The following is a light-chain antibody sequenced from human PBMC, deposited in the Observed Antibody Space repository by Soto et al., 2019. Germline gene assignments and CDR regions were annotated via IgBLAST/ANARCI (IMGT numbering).Light chain of an antibody. J-gene: IGKJ3*01. Sequence: EIVLAQSPATLSLSPGERATLSCRASQSVSSFLAWYQQKPGQAPRLLIFDASKRATGIPARFSGSGSGTDFTLTISSLEPEDFAVYYCQQRSNWPRTFGPGTKVDIK. CDR1: QSVSSF. CDR3: QQRSNWPRT. V-gene: IGKV3-11*01. CDR2: DAS.